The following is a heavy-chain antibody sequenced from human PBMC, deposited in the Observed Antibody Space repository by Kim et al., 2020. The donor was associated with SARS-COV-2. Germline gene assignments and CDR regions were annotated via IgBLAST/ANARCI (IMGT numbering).Heavy chain of an antibody. J-gene: IGHJ3*02. CDR3: AKFLPYGSGSPHAFDI. V-gene: IGHV3-23*01. D-gene: IGHD3-10*01. Sequence: SVKGRFTISRDNSKNTLYLQMNSLRAEDTAVYYCAKFLPYGSGSPHAFDIWGQGTMVTVSS.